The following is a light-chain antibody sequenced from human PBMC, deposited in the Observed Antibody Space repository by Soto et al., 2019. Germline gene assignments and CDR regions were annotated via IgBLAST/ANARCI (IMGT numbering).Light chain of an antibody. CDR2: GAS. J-gene: IGKJ1*01. Sequence: EIVMTQSPATLSVSPGERATLSCRASQSVSSNLAWYQQKPGLAPRLLIYGASTRATGIPARFSGSGSGTEFTLSISSLQSEDSAVYYCQQYNIWPRTFGQGTKVDIK. CDR3: QQYNIWPRT. V-gene: IGKV3-15*01. CDR1: QSVSSN.